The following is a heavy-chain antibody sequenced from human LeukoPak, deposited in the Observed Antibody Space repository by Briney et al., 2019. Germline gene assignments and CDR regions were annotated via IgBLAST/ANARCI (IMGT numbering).Heavy chain of an antibody. CDR2: IRRDGSET. CDR3: ARDNYGSGSQFLYYYYYYYMDV. Sequence: PGGSLRLSCAASGFTFSSYEMNWVRQAPGKGLEWVANIRRDGSETHYVDSVMGRFTISRDNAKNSLYLQMNSLRAEDTAVYYCARDNYGSGSQFLYYYYYYYMDVWGKGTTVTISS. J-gene: IGHJ6*03. D-gene: IGHD3-10*01. CDR1: GFTFSSYE. V-gene: IGHV3-7*01.